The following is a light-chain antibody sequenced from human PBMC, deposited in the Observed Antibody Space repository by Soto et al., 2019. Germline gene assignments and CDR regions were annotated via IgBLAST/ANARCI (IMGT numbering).Light chain of an antibody. V-gene: IGKV3-20*01. CDR1: QNISRS. CDR2: GAS. Sequence: EIVMTPSAVTLSVSPGERATLSCRASQNISRSLAWYQQKPGQAPRLLIYGASSRATGIPDRFSGSGSGTDFTLTISRLEPEDFAVYYCQQYGSSPRTFGQGTKVDI. CDR3: QQYGSSPRT. J-gene: IGKJ1*01.